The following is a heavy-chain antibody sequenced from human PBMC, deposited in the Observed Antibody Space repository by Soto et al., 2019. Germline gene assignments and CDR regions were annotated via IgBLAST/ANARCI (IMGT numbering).Heavy chain of an antibody. CDR2: IWYDGSNK. J-gene: IGHJ4*02. CDR3: ARDGQAVAGYFDY. D-gene: IGHD6-19*01. CDR1: GFAFSSYG. V-gene: IGHV3-33*01. Sequence: PVGSLRLSCAASGFAFSSYGMHWVRQAPGKGLEWVAVIWYDGSNKYYADSVKGRFTISRDNSKNTLYLQMNSLRAEDTAVYYCARDGQAVAGYFDYWGQGTLVTVSS.